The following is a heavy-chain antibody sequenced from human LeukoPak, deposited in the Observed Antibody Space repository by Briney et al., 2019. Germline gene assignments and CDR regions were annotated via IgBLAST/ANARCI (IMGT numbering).Heavy chain of an antibody. V-gene: IGHV1-3*01. CDR2: INAGNGNT. CDR1: GYTFTSYA. J-gene: IGHJ4*02. D-gene: IGHD3-3*01. Sequence: ASVKVSCTASGYTFTSYAMHWVRQAPGQRLEWMGWINAGNGNTKYSQKFQGRVTITRDTSASTAYMELSSLRSEDTAVYYCARDQGTILPDYWGQGTLVTVSS. CDR3: ARDQGTILPDY.